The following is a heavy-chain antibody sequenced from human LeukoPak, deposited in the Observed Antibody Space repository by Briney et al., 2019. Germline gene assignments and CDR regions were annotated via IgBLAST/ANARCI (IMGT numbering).Heavy chain of an antibody. CDR1: GFTFSSYD. V-gene: IGHV3-13*01. J-gene: IGHJ4*02. CDR3: ARGMYYDILTGYDY. CDR2: IGTAGDT. D-gene: IGHD3-9*01. Sequence: PGGSLRLSCAASGFTFSSYDMHWVSQATGKGLEWVSAIGTAGDTYYPGSVKGRFTISRENAKNSLYLQMNSLRAGDTAVYYCARGMYYDILTGYDYWGQGTLVTVSS.